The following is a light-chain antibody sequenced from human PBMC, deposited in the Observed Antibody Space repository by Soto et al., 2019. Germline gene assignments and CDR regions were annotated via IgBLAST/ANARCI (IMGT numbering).Light chain of an antibody. J-gene: IGLJ2*01. CDR2: DVS. Sequence: QSVLTQPASVSGSPGQSITISCTGTSSDVGGYNYVSWYQQHPGKAPKIMIYDVSNRPSGVSNRFSGSKSGNTASLTISGLEAEDEADYYCSSYTSSSTLGVFGGGTKLTV. CDR3: SSYTSSSTLGV. CDR1: SSDVGGYNY. V-gene: IGLV2-14*01.